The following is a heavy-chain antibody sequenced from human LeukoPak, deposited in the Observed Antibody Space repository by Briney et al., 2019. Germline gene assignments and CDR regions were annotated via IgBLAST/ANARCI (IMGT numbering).Heavy chain of an antibody. CDR2: LNQDGSEK. CDR1: GLTFSNYW. Sequence: GGSLRLSCAVSGLTFSNYWMSWVRRAPGKGLEWLANLNQDGSEKYYVDSVKGRFTISRDNAKNSLYLELNSLRAEDTAVYYCTTVTTGYFDLWGRGTLATVSS. J-gene: IGHJ2*01. D-gene: IGHD4-17*01. V-gene: IGHV3-7*01. CDR3: TTVTTGYFDL.